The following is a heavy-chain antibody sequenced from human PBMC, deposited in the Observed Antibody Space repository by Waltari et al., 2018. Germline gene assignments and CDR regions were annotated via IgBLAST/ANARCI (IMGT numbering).Heavy chain of an antibody. D-gene: IGHD3-22*01. CDR1: GDFVGDDH. CDR2: LRNTGGT. Sequence: HVQLQESGPGLVKPSATLSLTCTVSGDFVGDDHWTWIRQAPGKGLEWIAYLRNTGGTKCTPSLESRVTVSADTSKKQFSLRLTSVTAADTAMYYCARLPRQYYDSLGWGFFDQWGPGILVTVSS. J-gene: IGHJ4*02. V-gene: IGHV4-59*08. CDR3: ARLPRQYYDSLGWGFFDQ.